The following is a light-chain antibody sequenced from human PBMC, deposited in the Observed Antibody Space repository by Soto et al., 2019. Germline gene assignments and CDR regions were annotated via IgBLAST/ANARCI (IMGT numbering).Light chain of an antibody. CDR1: SSNIGGNT. J-gene: IGLJ2*01. CDR2: SYN. Sequence: QAVVTHPPSASGTPGQRVTISCSGSSSNIGGNTVNWYQQLPGTAPKLLIYSYNQRPSGVPDRFSGSKSGTSASLAISGLQSEDEADYYCAAWDDSLNGVVFGGGTKLTVL. CDR3: AAWDDSLNGVV. V-gene: IGLV1-44*01.